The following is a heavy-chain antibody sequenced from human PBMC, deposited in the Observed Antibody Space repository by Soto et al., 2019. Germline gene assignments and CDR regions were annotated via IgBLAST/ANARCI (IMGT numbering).Heavy chain of an antibody. D-gene: IGHD3-16*01. J-gene: IGHJ3*01. CDR3: ATYAGEGHDAFDF. V-gene: IGHV4-31*03. Sequence: QVQLQESGPGLVKPSQTLSLTCTVSGDSIRGGGYHWTWIRQHPDKGLEWIGCMKDSGSTHYTPSXXXRXXISVDTAKNQCSLRLTAVTAADKAVYFCATYAGEGHDAFDFWGQGTLVTVSS. CDR1: GDSIRGGGYH. CDR2: MKDSGST.